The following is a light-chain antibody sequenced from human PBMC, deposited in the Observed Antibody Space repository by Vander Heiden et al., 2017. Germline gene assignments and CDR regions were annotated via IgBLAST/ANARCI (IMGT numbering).Light chain of an antibody. CDR1: QSISSY. CDR2: AAS. J-gene: IGKJ4*01. Sequence: DIQMTQSPSSLSASVGDRVTITCRASQSISSYLNWYQQKPGKAPKLLIYAASSLQSGVPSRFSGSGSETDFTLTISSLQPEDFATYYCQQSDSTPLTFGGGTKVXIK. V-gene: IGKV1-39*01. CDR3: QQSDSTPLT.